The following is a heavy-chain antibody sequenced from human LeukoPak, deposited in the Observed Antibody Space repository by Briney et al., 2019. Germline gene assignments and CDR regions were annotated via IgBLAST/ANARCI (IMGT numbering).Heavy chain of an antibody. CDR2: ISSSGSTI. J-gene: IGHJ5*02. D-gene: IGHD1-20*01. V-gene: IGHV3-48*03. CDR1: GFTFSTYE. CDR3: ARDRINWNDGFDP. Sequence: PGGSLRLSCAASGFTFSTYEMNWVRQAPGKGLEWVSYISSSGSTIYYADSVKGRFTISRDNAKNSLYVQMNSLRAEDTAVYYCARDRINWNDGFDPWGQGTLVTVSS.